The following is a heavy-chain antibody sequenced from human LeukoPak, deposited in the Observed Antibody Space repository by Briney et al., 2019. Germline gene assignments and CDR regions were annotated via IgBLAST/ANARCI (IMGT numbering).Heavy chain of an antibody. V-gene: IGHV4-59*01. CDR2: IYYSGST. CDR3: ARALTGTTYYYYYGMDV. Sequence: SETLSLTCTVSGGSISSYYWSWIRQPPGKGLEWIGYIYYSGSTNYNPSLKSRVTISVDTPKNQFSLKLSSVTAADTAVYYCARALTGTTYYYYYGMDVWGQGTTVTVSS. J-gene: IGHJ6*02. CDR1: GGSISSYY. D-gene: IGHD1-7*01.